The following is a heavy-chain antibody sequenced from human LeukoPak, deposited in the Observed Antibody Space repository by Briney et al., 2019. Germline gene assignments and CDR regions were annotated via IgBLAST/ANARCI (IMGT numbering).Heavy chain of an antibody. CDR2: ISSSGSTI. CDR1: GFTFSSYE. Sequence: GGSLRLSCAASGFTFSSYEMNWVRQAPGKGLEWVSYISSSGSTIWYADSVKGRFTISRDNAKNSLYLQMNKLRAEDTAVYYCVRLNWFDPWGQGTLVTVSS. J-gene: IGHJ5*02. CDR3: VRLNWFDP. V-gene: IGHV3-48*03.